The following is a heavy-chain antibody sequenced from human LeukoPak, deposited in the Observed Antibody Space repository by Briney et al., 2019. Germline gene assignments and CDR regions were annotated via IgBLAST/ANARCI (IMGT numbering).Heavy chain of an antibody. J-gene: IGHJ4*02. V-gene: IGHV3-20*04. CDR1: GFAFDDYA. Sequence: GGSLRLSCAASGFAFDDYAMSWVRHGPGKGLEWVSGINWNGGSTDYADSVKGRFTISRDNAKNSLYLQMNSLRAGDTAVYYCRATKENFDYWGQGTLVTVSS. CDR2: INWNGGST. CDR3: RATKENFDY.